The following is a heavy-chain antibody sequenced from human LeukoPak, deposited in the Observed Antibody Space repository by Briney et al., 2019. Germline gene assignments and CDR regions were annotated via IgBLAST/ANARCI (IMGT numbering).Heavy chain of an antibody. D-gene: IGHD2-2*01. Sequence: GGSLRLSCAASGFTFSSYSMNWVRQAPGKGLEWVSSISSSSSSYIYYADSVKGRFTISRDNAKNSLYLQMNSLRAEDTAVYYCARRPPPRYQLLPFDYWGQGTLVTVSS. CDR3: ARRPPPRYQLLPFDY. V-gene: IGHV3-21*01. CDR1: GFTFSSYS. J-gene: IGHJ4*02. CDR2: ISSSSSSYI.